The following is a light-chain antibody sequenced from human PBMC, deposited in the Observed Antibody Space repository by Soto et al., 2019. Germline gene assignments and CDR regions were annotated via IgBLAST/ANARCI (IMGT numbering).Light chain of an antibody. CDR3: QQYGSSPLT. CDR1: QSITSNY. J-gene: IGKJ1*01. Sequence: ETVLTQSPGTLSLSPGEGATLSCRASQSITSNYLAWYQQKPGQAPRLLIYGASSRATRIPDRFSGSGSGTDFTLTISRLEPEDFAVYYCQQYGSSPLTFGQGTKVEIK. CDR2: GAS. V-gene: IGKV3-20*01.